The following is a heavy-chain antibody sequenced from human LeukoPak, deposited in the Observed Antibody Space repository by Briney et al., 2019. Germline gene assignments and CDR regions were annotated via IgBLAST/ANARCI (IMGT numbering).Heavy chain of an antibody. J-gene: IGHJ4*02. CDR3: ARGPPQTYFHGNGYYYFDY. CDR1: GGSISSYY. CDR2: ISDIGSI. D-gene: IGHD3-22*01. Sequence: SETLSLTCTVSGGSISSYYWSWIRQPPGKGLEWIAYISDIGSINYNPSLKSRVTISTDTSNSQFSLKLSSVTAADTAVYYCARGPPQTYFHGNGYYYFDYWGQGTLVTVSS. V-gene: IGHV4-59*12.